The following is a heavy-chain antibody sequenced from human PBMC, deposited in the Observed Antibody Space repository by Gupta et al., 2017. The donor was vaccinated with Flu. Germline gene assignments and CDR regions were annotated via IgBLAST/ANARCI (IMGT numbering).Heavy chain of an antibody. CDR2: ISVSGGGA. D-gene: IGHD4-17*01. J-gene: IGHJ4*02. CDR3: AKDGFGDGYNYFDY. CDR1: GFTFSNFA. V-gene: IGHV3-23*01. Sequence: EVQLLEAGGGLVQPGGSLRLSCEVSGFTFSNFAMYWVRQAPGKGLECVSSISVSGGGAYFADSEEGRFIISRDNSRNTLYLQVKRLRVEDTAIYYCAKDGFGDGYNYFDYWGQGTLVTVSS.